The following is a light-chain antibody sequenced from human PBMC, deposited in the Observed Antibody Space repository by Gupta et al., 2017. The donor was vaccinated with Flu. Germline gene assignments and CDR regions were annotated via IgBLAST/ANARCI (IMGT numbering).Light chain of an antibody. Sequence: EIVLTQSPATLSLSPGERATLSCRASQSVSSYLAWYRQKPGQAPRLLIYDVSKRATGIPARFSGSGSGTDFTLTISSLEPEDFAIYYCQQRSNWPRTFGQGTKVEIK. CDR1: QSVSSY. V-gene: IGKV3-11*01. CDR3: QQRSNWPRT. J-gene: IGKJ1*01. CDR2: DVS.